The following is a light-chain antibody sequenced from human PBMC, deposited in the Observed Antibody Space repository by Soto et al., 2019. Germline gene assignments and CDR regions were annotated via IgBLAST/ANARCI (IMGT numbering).Light chain of an antibody. J-gene: IGKJ1*01. CDR2: WGS. Sequence: DIVMTQSPDSLAVSLGERATINCKSSQSVLYSSNNKNYLAWYQQKPGQPPKLLIYWGSTRESGVPDRFSGSGSGTDFTLTSSSLQAEDVAVYYCQQYYRPWTFGQGTKVEIK. CDR1: QSVLYSSNNKNY. V-gene: IGKV4-1*01. CDR3: QQYYRPWT.